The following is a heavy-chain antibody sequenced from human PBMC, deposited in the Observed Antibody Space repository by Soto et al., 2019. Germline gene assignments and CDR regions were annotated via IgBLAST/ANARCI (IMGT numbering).Heavy chain of an antibody. Sequence: QVQLVQSGAEVKKPGASVKVSCKASGYTFTNYGISWVRQAPGQGLEWMGWVSGYNGNTNYAQKLWGRVTMTTDTSTSTAYMELRTLRSDDTAVYYCAREEVSHGFDSWGQGTLFTVSS. CDR2: VSGYNGNT. CDR3: AREEVSHGFDS. V-gene: IGHV1-18*04. CDR1: GYTFTNYG. J-gene: IGHJ4*02.